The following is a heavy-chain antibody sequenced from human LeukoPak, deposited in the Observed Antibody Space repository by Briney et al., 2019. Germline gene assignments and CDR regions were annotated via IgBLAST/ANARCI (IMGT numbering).Heavy chain of an antibody. CDR1: GGSISSGDYY. CDR2: IYYSGST. Sequence: SETLFLTCTVSGGSISSGDYYWSWIRQPPGKGLEWIGYIYYSGSTYYNPSLKSRVTISLDTSKNQFSLKLSSVTAADTAVYYCARESTVRVFDYWGQGTLVTVSS. V-gene: IGHV4-30-4*08. CDR3: ARESTVRVFDY. J-gene: IGHJ4*02. D-gene: IGHD3-10*01.